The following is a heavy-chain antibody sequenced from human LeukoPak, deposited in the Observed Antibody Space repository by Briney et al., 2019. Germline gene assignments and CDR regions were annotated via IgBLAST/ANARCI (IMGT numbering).Heavy chain of an antibody. J-gene: IGHJ5*02. Sequence: RPSETLSLTCTVSGGSISSYYWSWIRQPPGKGLEWIGYIYYSGSTNYNPSLKSRVTISVDTSKNQFSLKLKSVTAADTAVYYCARDLGASSGYDNWFDPWGQGTLVTVSS. D-gene: IGHD5-12*01. CDR2: IYYSGST. V-gene: IGHV4-59*01. CDR3: ARDLGASSGYDNWFDP. CDR1: GGSISSYY.